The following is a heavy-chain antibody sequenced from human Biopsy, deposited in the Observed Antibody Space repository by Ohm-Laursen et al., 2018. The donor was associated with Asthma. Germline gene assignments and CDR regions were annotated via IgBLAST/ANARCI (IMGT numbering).Heavy chain of an antibody. D-gene: IGHD3-3*01. CDR1: GGPISSYY. CDR3: VRDYYDFWNRSVYTYFGMDV. CDR2: IYYSGGT. V-gene: IGHV4-59*01. Sequence: SDTLSLTCPVSGGPISSYYWSWIRQPPGKGLEWIGYIYYSGGTAYNPSLKSRVTISADTSKNLFSLKLSSVTAADTAIYFCVRDYYDFWNRSVYTYFGMDVWGRGTTVVVSS. J-gene: IGHJ6*02.